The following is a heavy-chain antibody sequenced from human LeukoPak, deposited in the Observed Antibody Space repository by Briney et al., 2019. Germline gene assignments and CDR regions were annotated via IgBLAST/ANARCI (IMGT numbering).Heavy chain of an antibody. J-gene: IGHJ5*02. CDR2: INHSGST. Sequence: SETLSLTCAVYGGSFSGYYWSWIRQPPGKGLEWIGEINHSGSTNYNPSLKSRVTISVDTSKNQFSLKLSSVTAADTAVYYRARGGPYSGSYLRRSGWFDPWGQGTLVTVSS. V-gene: IGHV4-34*01. CDR3: ARGGPYSGSYLRRSGWFDP. D-gene: IGHD1-26*01. CDR1: GGSFSGYY.